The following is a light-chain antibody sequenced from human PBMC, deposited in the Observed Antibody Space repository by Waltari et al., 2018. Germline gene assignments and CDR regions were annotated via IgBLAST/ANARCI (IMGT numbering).Light chain of an antibody. J-gene: IGKJ1*01. Sequence: DIQMTQSPSSLSASVGARVTITCRASQSISTYLNWYQQKPGKAPKLLIFAASSLQSGVPSRFRGSASGRDFTLIISSLQPEDFATYYCQQTYSHFRTFGQGTNVEIK. CDR3: QQTYSHFRT. V-gene: IGKV1-39*01. CDR1: QSISTY. CDR2: AAS.